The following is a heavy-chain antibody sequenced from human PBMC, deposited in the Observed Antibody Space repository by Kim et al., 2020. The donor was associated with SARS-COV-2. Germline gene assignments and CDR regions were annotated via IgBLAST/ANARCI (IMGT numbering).Heavy chain of an antibody. CDR2: INPSGGST. D-gene: IGHD1-26*01. CDR3: ARDGGSYYGPYYFDY. CDR1: GYTFTSYY. J-gene: IGHJ4*02. Sequence: ASVKVSCKASGYTFTSYYMHWVRQAPGQGLEWMGIINPSGGSTSYAQKFQGRVTMTRDTSTSTVYMELSSLRSEDTAVYYCARDGGSYYGPYYFDYWGQGTLVTVSS. V-gene: IGHV1-46*01.